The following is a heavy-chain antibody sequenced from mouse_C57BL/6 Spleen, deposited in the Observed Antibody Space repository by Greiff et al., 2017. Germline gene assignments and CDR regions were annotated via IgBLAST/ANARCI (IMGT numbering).Heavy chain of an antibody. CDR2: ISGGGGNT. CDR3: ARPDYYGSSYEGYYYAMDY. D-gene: IGHD1-1*01. J-gene: IGHJ4*01. V-gene: IGHV5-9*01. Sequence: EVQLVESGGGLVKPGGSLKLSCAASGFTFSSYTMSWVRQTPGKRLEWVATISGGGGNTYYPDSVKGRFTISRDNAKNTLYLQMGSLRSEDTALYYCARPDYYGSSYEGYYYAMDYWGQGTSVTVSS. CDR1: GFTFSSYT.